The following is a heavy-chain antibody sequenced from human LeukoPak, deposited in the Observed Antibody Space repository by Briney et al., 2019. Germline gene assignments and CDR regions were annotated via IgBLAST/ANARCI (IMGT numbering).Heavy chain of an antibody. CDR3: ARDNNAAAGTADY. Sequence: GGSLRLSCAASGFTFSSYGMHWVRQAPGKGLEWVAFIRYDGSNKYYADSVKGRFTISRDNSKNTLYLQMNSLRAEDTAVYYCARDNNAAAGTADYWGQGTLVTVSS. CDR2: IRYDGSNK. D-gene: IGHD6-13*01. V-gene: IGHV3-30*02. CDR1: GFTFSSYG. J-gene: IGHJ4*02.